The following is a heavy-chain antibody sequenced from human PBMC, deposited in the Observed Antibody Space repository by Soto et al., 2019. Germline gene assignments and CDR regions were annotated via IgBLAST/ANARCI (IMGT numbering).Heavy chain of an antibody. CDR1: GFTFSSYG. J-gene: IGHJ4*02. CDR2: ISYDGSNK. V-gene: IGHV3-30*18. D-gene: IGHD3-22*01. CDR3: AKDRNYYDSSEGFAY. Sequence: QVQLLESGGGVVQPGRSLRLSCAASGFTFSSYGMHWVRQAPGKGLEWVAVISYDGSNKYYADSVKGRFNISRDNSKNTLYLQMNSLRAEDTAVYYCAKDRNYYDSSEGFAYCGQGALVTVSS.